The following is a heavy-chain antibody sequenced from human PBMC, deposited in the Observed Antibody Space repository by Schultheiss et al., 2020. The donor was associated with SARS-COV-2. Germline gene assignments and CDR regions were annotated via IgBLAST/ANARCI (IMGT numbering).Heavy chain of an antibody. V-gene: IGHV3-52*01. CDR1: GFTFSSYG. D-gene: IGHD1-1*01. CDR3: AKGVRVEMDV. Sequence: GESLKISCAASGFTFSSYGMHWVRQAPEKGLEWVADIKCDGSEKYYVDSVKGRLTISRDNAKNSLYLQVNSLRAEDTAVYYCAKGVRVEMDVWGQGTTVTVSS. CDR2: IKCDGSEK. J-gene: IGHJ6*02.